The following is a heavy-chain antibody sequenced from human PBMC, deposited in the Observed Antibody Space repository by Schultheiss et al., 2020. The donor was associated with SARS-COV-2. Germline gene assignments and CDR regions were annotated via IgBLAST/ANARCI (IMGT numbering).Heavy chain of an antibody. CDR2: ISSSSSYI. CDR1: GFTFSSYS. J-gene: IGHJ6*02. CDR3: ARDRNYDYVWGSYRPRYYGMDV. Sequence: GGSLRLSCAASGFTFSSYSMNWVRQAPGKGLEWVSSISSSSSYIYYADSVKGRFTISRDNAKNSLYLQMNSLRAEDTAVYYCARDRNYDYVWGSYRPRYYGMDVWGQGTTVTVSS. V-gene: IGHV3-21*01. D-gene: IGHD3-16*02.